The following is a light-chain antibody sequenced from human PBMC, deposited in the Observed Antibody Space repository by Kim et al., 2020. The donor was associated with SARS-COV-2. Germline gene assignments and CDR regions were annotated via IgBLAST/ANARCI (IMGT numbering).Light chain of an antibody. Sequence: GQSVTISCTGTSSDVGSSNRVSWYQQPPGTAPKLMIYEVSNRPSGVPDRFSGSKSGNTASLTISGLQAEDEADYYCSSYTSSSTYVFGTGTKVTVL. CDR2: EVS. CDR1: SSDVGSSNR. J-gene: IGLJ1*01. V-gene: IGLV2-18*02. CDR3: SSYTSSSTYV.